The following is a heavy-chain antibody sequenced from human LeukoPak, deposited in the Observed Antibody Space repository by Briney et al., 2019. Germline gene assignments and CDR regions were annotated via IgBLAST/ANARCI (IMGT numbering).Heavy chain of an antibody. V-gene: IGHV3-9*01. D-gene: IGHD6-19*01. CDR3: ARVDSSGWTPVDY. CDR2: INWNNGGI. J-gene: IGHJ4*02. CDR1: GFNFADYA. Sequence: PGGSLRLSCAASGFNFADYAMHWVRQAPGKGLEWVSGINWNNGGIGYADSVKGRFTISRDNAKNSLYLQMNSLRAEDTAVYYCARVDSSGWTPVDYWGQGTLVTVSS.